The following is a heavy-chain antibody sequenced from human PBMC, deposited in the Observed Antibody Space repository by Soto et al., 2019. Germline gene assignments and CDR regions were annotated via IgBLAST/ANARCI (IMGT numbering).Heavy chain of an antibody. J-gene: IGHJ4*02. CDR1: GGTFSSYA. D-gene: IGHD3-22*01. Sequence: SVKVSCKASGGTFSSYAISWVRQAPGQGLEWMGGIIPIFGTANYAQKFQGRVTITADESTSTAYMELSSLRSEDTAVYYCASRGYYYDSSGPGRYWGQGTLVTVSS. V-gene: IGHV1-69*13. CDR3: ASRGYYYDSSGPGRY. CDR2: IIPIFGTA.